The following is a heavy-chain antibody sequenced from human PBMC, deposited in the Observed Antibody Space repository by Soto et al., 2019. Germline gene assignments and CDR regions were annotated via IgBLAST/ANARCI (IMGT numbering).Heavy chain of an antibody. D-gene: IGHD6-19*01. CDR1: GFTLSSYA. V-gene: IGHV3-23*01. CDR2: ISGSGGST. CDR3: AKDRVTVVGYDAFDI. Sequence: GGSRRRSCAASGFTLSSYAMSWVRQAPGKGLEWVSGISGSGGSTYYADSVKGRFTISRDNSKNTLYLQMNSLRAEDTAVYYCAKDRVTVVGYDAFDIWGQGTMVTVSS. J-gene: IGHJ3*02.